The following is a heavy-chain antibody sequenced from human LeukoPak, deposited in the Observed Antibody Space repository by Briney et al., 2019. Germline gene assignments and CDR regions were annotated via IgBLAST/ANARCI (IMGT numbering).Heavy chain of an antibody. V-gene: IGHV3-30-3*01. J-gene: IGHJ4*02. CDR2: ISYDGSNK. CDR3: AREYWNNYFDY. CDR1: GFTFSSYA. Sequence: GGSLRLSCAASGFTFSSYAMHWVRQAPGKGLEWVAVISYDGSNKYYADSVKGRFTISRDNSKNTLYLHMNSLRAEDTAVYYCAREYWNNYFDYWGQGTLVTVSS. D-gene: IGHD1/OR15-1a*01.